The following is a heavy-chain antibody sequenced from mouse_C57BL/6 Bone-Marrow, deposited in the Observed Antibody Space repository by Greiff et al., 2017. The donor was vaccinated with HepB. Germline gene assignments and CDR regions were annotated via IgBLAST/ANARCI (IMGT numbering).Heavy chain of an antibody. J-gene: IGHJ1*03. Sequence: DVHLVESGGDLVKPGGSLKLSCSASGFTFSSYGMSWVRQTPDKRLEWVATISSGGSYTYYPDSVKGRFTISRDNAKNTLYLQMSSLKSEDTAMYYCARRITTVAYWYFDVWGTGTTVTVSS. CDR1: GFTFSSYG. CDR3: ARRITTVAYWYFDV. CDR2: ISSGGSYT. V-gene: IGHV5-6*01. D-gene: IGHD1-1*01.